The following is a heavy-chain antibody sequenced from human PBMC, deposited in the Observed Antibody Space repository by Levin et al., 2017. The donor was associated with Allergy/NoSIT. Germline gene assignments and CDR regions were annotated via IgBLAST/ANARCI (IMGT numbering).Heavy chain of an antibody. CDR1: GFTFNIYA. V-gene: IGHV3-23*01. CDR2: ISDDGRTT. CDR3: AKSVPGWGGSGKYPRQHDS. D-gene: IGHD1-26*01. J-gene: IGHJ4*02. Sequence: LKISCAASGFTFNIYAMNWVRQAPGKGLEWVSGISDDGRTTYYADSARGRFTVSRDNSRNTLYLQIDSLRAEDTAVYFCAKSVPGWGGSGKYPRQHDSWGQGTLVIVSS.